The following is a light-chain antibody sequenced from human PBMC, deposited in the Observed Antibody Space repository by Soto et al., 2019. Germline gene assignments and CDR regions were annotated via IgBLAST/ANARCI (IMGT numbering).Light chain of an antibody. CDR1: QNVSSN. CDR3: QQYNNWPGT. V-gene: IGKV3-15*01. Sequence: EIVMTQSPATLSVSPGERATLSCRARQNVSSNLAWYQQKPGQAPRLLIYGASTRATGIPARFSGSGSGTEFTLTISILQSEDFAVYYCQQYNNWPGTFGQGTKVEIK. CDR2: GAS. J-gene: IGKJ1*01.